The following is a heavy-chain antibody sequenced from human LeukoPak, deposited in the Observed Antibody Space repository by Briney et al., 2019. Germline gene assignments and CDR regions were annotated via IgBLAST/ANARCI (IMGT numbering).Heavy chain of an antibody. D-gene: IGHD3-16*02. CDR2: IYHSGST. V-gene: IGHV4-38-2*02. CDR1: GYSISSGYY. J-gene: IGHJ4*02. CDR3: AREVENVWGSYRYIDY. Sequence: SETLSLTCTVSGYSISSGYYWGWIRQPPGKGLEWIGSIYHSGSTYYNPSLKSRVTMSVDTSKNQFSLKLSSVTAADTAVYYCAREVENVWGSYRYIDYWGQGTLVTVSS.